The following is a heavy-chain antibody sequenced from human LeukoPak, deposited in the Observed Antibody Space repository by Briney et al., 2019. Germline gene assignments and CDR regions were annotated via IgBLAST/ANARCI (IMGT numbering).Heavy chain of an antibody. Sequence: PGGSLRLSCAASGFTFSNYGMAWFRQAPGKGLEWVSTINIRADETHYADSVKGRFTISRDNSKSTLALQMTSLRVDDTAVYYCAILLHFDWLLVSNWFDPWGQGTLVTVSS. CDR1: GFTFSNYG. D-gene: IGHD3-9*01. V-gene: IGHV3-23*01. J-gene: IGHJ5*02. CDR3: AILLHFDWLLVSNWFDP. CDR2: INIRADET.